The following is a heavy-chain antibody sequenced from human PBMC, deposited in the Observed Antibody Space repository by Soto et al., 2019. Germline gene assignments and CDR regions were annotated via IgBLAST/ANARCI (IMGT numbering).Heavy chain of an antibody. CDR2: IRSKANNYAP. D-gene: IGHD2-21*02. V-gene: IGHV3-73*02. CDR1: GFTFSGSA. Sequence: EVQLVESGGGLVQPGGSLKLSCAASGFTFSGSAVHWVRQASGKGLEWVGRIRSKANNYAPVYAASVKGRFTISRDDSKNTAYLQMNSLKTEDTAVYYCTRHAVQYCGGDCYLLPYFDLWGRGTLVTVSS. J-gene: IGHJ2*01. CDR3: TRHAVQYCGGDCYLLPYFDL.